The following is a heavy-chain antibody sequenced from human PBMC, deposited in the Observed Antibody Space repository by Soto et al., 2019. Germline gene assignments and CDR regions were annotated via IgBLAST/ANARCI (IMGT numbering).Heavy chain of an antibody. CDR1: GFTFSSYG. Sequence: QVQLVESGGGVVQPGRSLRLSCAASGFTFSSYGMHWVRQAPGKGLEWVAVISYDGSNKYYADSVKGRFTISRDNSKNTLYLQMNSLRAEDTAVYYCAKDGDGSLGGGFDYWGQGTLVTFAS. CDR2: ISYDGSNK. D-gene: IGHD1-26*01. V-gene: IGHV3-30*18. J-gene: IGHJ4*02. CDR3: AKDGDGSLGGGFDY.